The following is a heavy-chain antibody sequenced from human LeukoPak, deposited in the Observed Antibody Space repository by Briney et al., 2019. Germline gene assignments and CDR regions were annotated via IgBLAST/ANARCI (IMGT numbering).Heavy chain of an antibody. Sequence: SETLSLTCTVSGGSISSSSYYWGWIHQPPGKGLEWIGSIYYSGSTYYNPSLKSRVTISVDTSKNQFSLKLSSVTAADTAVYYCARGPGAARSAFDYWGQGTLVTVSS. D-gene: IGHD6-6*01. V-gene: IGHV4-39*07. J-gene: IGHJ4*02. CDR1: GGSISSSSYY. CDR3: ARGPGAARSAFDY. CDR2: IYYSGST.